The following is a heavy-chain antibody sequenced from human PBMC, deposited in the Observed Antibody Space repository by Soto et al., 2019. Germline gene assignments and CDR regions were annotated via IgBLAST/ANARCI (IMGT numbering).Heavy chain of an antibody. J-gene: IGHJ4*02. CDR2: IYYSGST. D-gene: IGHD4-17*01. Sequence: QVQLQESGPGLVKPSQTLSLTCTVSGGSISSGDYYWSWIRQPPGKGLEWIGYIYYSGSTYYNPSLKSLVTISADSSNNQFSLKLSSVAAPDTAVYYCARKGPIYGDSTGKDYFDYWGQGTLVTVSS. V-gene: IGHV4-30-4*01. CDR3: ARKGPIYGDSTGKDYFDY. CDR1: GGSISSGDYY.